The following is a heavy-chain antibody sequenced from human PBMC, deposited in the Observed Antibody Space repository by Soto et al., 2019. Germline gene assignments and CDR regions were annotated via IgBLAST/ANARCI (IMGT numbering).Heavy chain of an antibody. CDR2: IYSGGST. CDR1: GFTVSSNY. D-gene: IGHD2-2*02. CDR3: ARAPTHCISTSGYKRPIYYYYYMDV. J-gene: IGHJ6*03. Sequence: EVQLVESGGGLVQPGGSLRLSCAASGFTVSSNYMSWVRQAPGKGLEWVSVIYSGGSTYYADSVKGRFTISRHNSKNTLYLQMNILRAEDSAVYYCARAPTHCISTSGYKRPIYYYYYMDVWGKGTTVTVSS. V-gene: IGHV3-53*04.